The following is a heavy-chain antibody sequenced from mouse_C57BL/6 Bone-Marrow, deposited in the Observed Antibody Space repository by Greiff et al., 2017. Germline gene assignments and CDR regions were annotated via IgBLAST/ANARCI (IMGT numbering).Heavy chain of an antibody. J-gene: IGHJ4*01. D-gene: IGHD2-1*01. V-gene: IGHV14-4*01. CDR2: IDPENGVT. Sequence: VQLKESGAELVRPGASVKLSCTASGFNIKDDYMHWVKQRPEQGLEWIGWIDPENGVTESASKFQGKATITADTSSNTAYLQLSSLTSEDTAVYYCTNDGNYAGDEGFYYAMDYWGQGTSVTVSS. CDR3: TNDGNYAGDEGFYYAMDY. CDR1: GFNIKDDY.